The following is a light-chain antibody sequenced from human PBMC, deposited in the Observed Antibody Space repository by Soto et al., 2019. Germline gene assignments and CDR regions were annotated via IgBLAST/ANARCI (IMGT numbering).Light chain of an antibody. J-gene: IGKJ2*01. Sequence: DIQMTQSPSSLSASVGDRVTITCQASQDISNYLNWYQQKPGKAPKLLIYDASNLETGVPSRFSGSGSGTDFTFTISSLQHEDIATYYCQQNDNLPPTFGQGTKLEIK. V-gene: IGKV1-33*01. CDR2: DAS. CDR1: QDISNY. CDR3: QQNDNLPPT.